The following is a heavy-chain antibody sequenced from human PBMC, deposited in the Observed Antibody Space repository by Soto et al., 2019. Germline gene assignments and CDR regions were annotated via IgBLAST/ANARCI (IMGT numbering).Heavy chain of an antibody. D-gene: IGHD3-9*01. Sequence: PSETLSLTCTVSNASISSRKWWTWVRQTPGKGLEWIGEIYHSGSINHNPSLKSRVTMSVDTSKNQFSLKLSSVTAADTAVYYCASGGILTGYKNWFDPWGQGTLVTVSS. CDR3: ASGGILTGYKNWFDP. CDR2: IYHSGSI. J-gene: IGHJ5*02. CDR1: NASISSRKW. V-gene: IGHV4-4*02.